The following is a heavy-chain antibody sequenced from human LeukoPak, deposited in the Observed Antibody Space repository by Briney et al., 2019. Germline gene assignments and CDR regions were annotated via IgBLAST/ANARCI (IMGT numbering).Heavy chain of an antibody. D-gene: IGHD3-10*01. CDR2: IYHTGRT. CDR3: ASYYYGSGSYYSDY. V-gene: IGHV4-38-2*02. CDR1: GNSISSAYY. J-gene: IGHJ4*02. Sequence: SETLSLTCTVSGNSISSAYYWGWIRQPPGKGLEWIGSIYHTGRTNYKPSLKSRVTLSVDTSKNQFSLKLSSVTAADTAVYYCASYYYGSGSYYSDYWGQGILVTVSS.